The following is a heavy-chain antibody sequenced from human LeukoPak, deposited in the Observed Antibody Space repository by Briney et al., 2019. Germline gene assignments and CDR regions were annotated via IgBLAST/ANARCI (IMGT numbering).Heavy chain of an antibody. CDR1: GGSISSGSYY. J-gene: IGHJ4*02. Sequence: ASETLSLTCTVSGGSISSGSYYWSWIRQPAGKGLEWIGYIYYTGKTDYNPSLKSRVTISLDTSKNQFSLKLTSVTAADTALYYCVKPRVRVAGFFDYWGQGTLVTVSS. D-gene: IGHD6-19*01. V-gene: IGHV4-61*10. CDR2: IYYTGKT. CDR3: VKPRVRVAGFFDY.